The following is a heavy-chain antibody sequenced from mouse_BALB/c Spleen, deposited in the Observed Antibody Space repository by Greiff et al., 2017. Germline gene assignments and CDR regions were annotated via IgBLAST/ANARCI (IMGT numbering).Heavy chain of an antibody. CDR3: ARSGRSYYFDY. CDR1: GFNIKDTY. D-gene: IGHD4-1*01. V-gene: IGHV14-3*02. CDR2: IDPANGNT. J-gene: IGHJ2*01. Sequence: VQLKESGAELVKPGASVKLSCTASGFNIKDTYMHWVKQRPEQGLEWIGRIDPANGNTKYDPKFQGKATITADTSSNTAYLQLSSLTSEDTAVYYCARSGRSYYFDYWGQGTTLTVSS.